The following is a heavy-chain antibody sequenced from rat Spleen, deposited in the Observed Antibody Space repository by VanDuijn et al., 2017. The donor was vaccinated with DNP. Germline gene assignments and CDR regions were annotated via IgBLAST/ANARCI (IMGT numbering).Heavy chain of an antibody. D-gene: IGHD1-4*01. CDR2: ISNTGDNT. CDR3: AGRPPPTRGPFDY. V-gene: IGHV5-31*01. CDR1: GFLFSNYW. Sequence: EVQLVESGGGPVQPGGSLKLSCVASGFLFSNYWMTWIRQAPGKGLDWVASISNTGDNTYYSDSVRGRFSLSRDNAKSTLYLQVNSLRSEDTATYYCAGRPPPTRGPFDYWGQGVMVTVSS. J-gene: IGHJ2*01.